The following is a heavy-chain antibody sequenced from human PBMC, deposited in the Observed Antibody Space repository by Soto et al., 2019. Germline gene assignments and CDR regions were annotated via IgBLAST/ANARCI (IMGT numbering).Heavy chain of an antibody. Sequence: PSKTLTLTLTVPGGAISSYYWTWSRRPPGKGLEWIGYIYYSGSTNYNPPLKNRLTISVDKTTTQSALKLSSVTAADTAVYYCATVRPVTRYYYYYYGMDVWGQGTTVTVSS. J-gene: IGHJ6*02. CDR2: IYYSGST. CDR3: ATVRPVTRYYYYYYGMDV. CDR1: GGAISSYY. D-gene: IGHD4-4*01. V-gene: IGHV4-59*13.